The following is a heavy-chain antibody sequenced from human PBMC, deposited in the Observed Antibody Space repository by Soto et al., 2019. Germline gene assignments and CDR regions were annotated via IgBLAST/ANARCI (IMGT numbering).Heavy chain of an antibody. J-gene: IGHJ5*02. Sequence: QVQVVESGGGVVQPGRSPRLSCAASGFTFSSCAMHWVRQAPGKGLEWVAVISNDGSKEFYADAVKGRFTISRDNSKNTLYLQMNSLRVEDTAVYYCARAWVAAAVNNWFDHWGQGTLVTVSS. D-gene: IGHD6-13*01. V-gene: IGHV3-30-3*01. CDR1: GFTFSSCA. CDR3: ARAWVAAAVNNWFDH. CDR2: ISNDGSKE.